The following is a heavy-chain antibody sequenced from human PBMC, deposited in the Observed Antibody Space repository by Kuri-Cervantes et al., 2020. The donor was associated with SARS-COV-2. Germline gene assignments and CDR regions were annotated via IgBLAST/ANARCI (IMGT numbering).Heavy chain of an antibody. V-gene: IGHV1-69*02. CDR1: GGTFSSYT. J-gene: IGHJ4*02. Sequence: SVKVSCKASGGTFSSYTISWVRQAPGQGLEWMGRIIPILGIANYAQKFQGRVTITADKSTSTAYMELSSLRTEDTAVYYCASGAVADLFDYWGQGTLVTVSS. D-gene: IGHD6-19*01. CDR3: ASGAVADLFDY. CDR2: IIPILGIA.